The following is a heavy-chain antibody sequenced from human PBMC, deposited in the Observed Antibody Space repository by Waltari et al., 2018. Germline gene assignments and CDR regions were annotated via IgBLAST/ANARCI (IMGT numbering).Heavy chain of an antibody. V-gene: IGHV3-30*04. CDR1: VSIFGTFA. CDR3: ARENRQWLAPEPYYFDY. D-gene: IGHD6-19*01. CDR2: LSYDGSNK. J-gene: IGHJ4*02. Sequence: QVQLVESGGGVVQPGRSLRLSCAASVSIFGTFAMNWFRQAPGKGLEWVAVLSYDGSNKYYADSLKGRFTISRDNSNNTLYLQMNTLTPEDTAVYFCARENRQWLAPEPYYFDYWGLGTLVTVTS.